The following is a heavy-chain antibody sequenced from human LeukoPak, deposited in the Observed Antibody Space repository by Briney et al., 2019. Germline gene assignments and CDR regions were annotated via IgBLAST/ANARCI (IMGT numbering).Heavy chain of an antibody. CDR3: ARQIDWAFDI. J-gene: IGHJ3*02. CDR2: IYYSGST. D-gene: IGHD2-21*01. V-gene: IGHV4-61*05. CDR1: GDSISSSGYY. Sequence: SETLSLTCSVSGDSISSSGYYWDWIRQPPGKGLEWIGYIYYSGSTNYNPSLKSRVTISVDTSKNQFSLKLGSVTAADTAVYYCARQIDWAFDIWGQGTMVTVSS.